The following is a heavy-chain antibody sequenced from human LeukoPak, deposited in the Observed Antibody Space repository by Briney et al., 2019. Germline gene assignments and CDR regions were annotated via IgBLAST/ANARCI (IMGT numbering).Heavy chain of an antibody. V-gene: IGHV1-8*01. J-gene: IGHJ4*02. CDR3: ARNYYDSSGYYYLGFDY. D-gene: IGHD3-22*01. Sequence: ASVKVSCKTSGYTFTSYDINWVRQATGQGLEWMGWMNPNSGNTGYAQKFQGRVTITADKSTSTAYMELSSLRSEDTAVYYCARNYYDSSGYYYLGFDYWGQGTLVTVSS. CDR1: GYTFTSYD. CDR2: MNPNSGNT.